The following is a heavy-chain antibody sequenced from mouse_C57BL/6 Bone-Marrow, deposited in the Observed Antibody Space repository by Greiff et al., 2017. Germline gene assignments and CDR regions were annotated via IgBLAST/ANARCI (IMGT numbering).Heavy chain of an antibody. CDR2: IYPGSGST. Sequence: VQLQQPGAELVKPGASVKMSCKASGYTFTSYWITWVKQRPGQGLEWIGDIYPGSGSTNYNEKFKSKATLTVDTSSTTAYMKLSILTSEDSAVSYFAGSYYGNYDAYWGQGTLVTVSA. J-gene: IGHJ3*01. V-gene: IGHV1-55*01. CDR1: GYTFTSYW. CDR3: AGSYYGNYDAY. D-gene: IGHD2-1*01.